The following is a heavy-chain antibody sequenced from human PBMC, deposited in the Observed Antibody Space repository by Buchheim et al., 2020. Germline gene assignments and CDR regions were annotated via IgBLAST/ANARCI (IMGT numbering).Heavy chain of an antibody. V-gene: IGHV1-2*04. CDR3: ARNAYYGSGSYYSSHYYYYYGMDV. CDR1: GYTFTGYY. J-gene: IGHJ6*02. Sequence: QVQLVQSGAEVKNPGASVKVSCKASGYTFTGYYLHWVRQAPGQGLEWMGWINPHSGVTNYAQKFQDWVTMTRDTSISIAYMELSRLRSDDTAVYYCARNAYYGSGSYYSSHYYYYYGMDVWGQGT. D-gene: IGHD3-10*01. CDR2: INPHSGVT.